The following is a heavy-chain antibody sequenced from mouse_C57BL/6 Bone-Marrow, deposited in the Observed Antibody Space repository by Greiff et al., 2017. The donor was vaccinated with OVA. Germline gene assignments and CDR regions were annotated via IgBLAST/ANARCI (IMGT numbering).Heavy chain of an antibody. Sequence: VQLQQSGAELVRPGASVKLSCTASGFNIKDDYMHWVKQRPEQGLEWIGWIDPENGDTESASKFQGKATITADTSSNTAYLQRSRLTSEDTADYYCTLILRLYYFDYWGQGTTLTVSS. CDR3: TLILRLYYFDY. D-gene: IGHD1-1*01. J-gene: IGHJ2*01. CDR1: GFNIKDDY. V-gene: IGHV14-4*01. CDR2: IDPENGDT.